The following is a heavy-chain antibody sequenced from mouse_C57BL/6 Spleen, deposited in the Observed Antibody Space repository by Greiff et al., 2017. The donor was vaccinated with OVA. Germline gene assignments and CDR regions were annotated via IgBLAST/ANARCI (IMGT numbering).Heavy chain of an antibody. Sequence: QVQLQQSGAELVRPGSSVKLSCKASGYTFTSYWMHWVKQRPIQGLEWIGNIDPSDSETHYNQKFKDKATLTVDKSSSTAYMQLSSLTSEDSAVSYCAMGWDPYYAMDYWGQGTSVTVSS. V-gene: IGHV1-52*01. CDR2: IDPSDSET. CDR1: GYTFTSYW. CDR3: AMGWDPYYAMDY. J-gene: IGHJ4*01. D-gene: IGHD4-1*01.